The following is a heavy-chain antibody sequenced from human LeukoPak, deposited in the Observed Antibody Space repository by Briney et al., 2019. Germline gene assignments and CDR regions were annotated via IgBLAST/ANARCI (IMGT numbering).Heavy chain of an antibody. CDR1: GGSISSYY. V-gene: IGHV4-59*08. Sequence: SETLSDTCTVSGGSISSYYWSWIRQPPGKGLEWIGYIYYSGSTNYNPSLKSRVTISVDTSKNQFSLRLSSVTAADTAAYYCARHLNSSWYHYYDHLDVWRKGPSVTVSS. CDR2: IYYSGST. CDR3: ARHLNSSWYHYYDHLDV. J-gene: IGHJ6*03. D-gene: IGHD6-13*01.